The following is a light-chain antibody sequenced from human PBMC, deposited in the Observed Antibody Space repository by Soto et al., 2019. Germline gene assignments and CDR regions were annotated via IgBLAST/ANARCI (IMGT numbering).Light chain of an antibody. CDR2: GAS. CDR1: QSVRSN. V-gene: IGKV3-15*01. J-gene: IGKJ4*01. Sequence: EIVMTQSPATLSLSAGERVTLSCRASQSVRSNLAWYQQKPGQAPRLLIYGASTRATGIPARFSGSGSGTEFTLTISSLQSEDFAVYYCQQYNNWPLTFGGGTKVELK. CDR3: QQYNNWPLT.